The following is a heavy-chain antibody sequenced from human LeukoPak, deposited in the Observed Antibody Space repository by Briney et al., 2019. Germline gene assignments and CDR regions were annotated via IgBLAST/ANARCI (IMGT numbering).Heavy chain of an antibody. V-gene: IGHV4-4*09. J-gene: IGHJ4*02. CDR1: GGSISSYY. CDR2: IYTSGST. CDR3: ATVTTSYFDY. Sequence: SETLSLTCTVSGGSISSYYWSWIRQPPGKGLEWIGYIYTSGSTNYNPSLKSRVTISVDTSKNQFSLKLSSVTAADTAVYYCATVTTSYFDYWGQGTLVTVTS. D-gene: IGHD4-11*01.